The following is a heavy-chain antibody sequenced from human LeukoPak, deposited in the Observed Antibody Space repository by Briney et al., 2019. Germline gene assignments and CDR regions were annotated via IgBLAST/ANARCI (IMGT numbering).Heavy chain of an antibody. V-gene: IGHV4-39*07. CDR3: ARGVRAMVRGVHYFDY. CDR1: GGSISSSSYY. J-gene: IGHJ4*02. D-gene: IGHD3-10*01. Sequence: SETLSLTCTVSGGSISSSSYYWVWIRQPPGKGLEWIGTIYYSGSTYYNPSLKSRVTLSVDTSKDQFSLKLSSVTAADTAVYYCARGVRAMVRGVHYFDYWGQGTLVTVSS. CDR2: IYYSGST.